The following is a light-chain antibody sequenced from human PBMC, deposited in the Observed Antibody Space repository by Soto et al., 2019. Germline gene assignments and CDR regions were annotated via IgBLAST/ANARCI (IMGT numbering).Light chain of an antibody. J-gene: IGLJ2*01. Sequence: QPVLTQPPSASGSPGQSVTISCTGTSSDVGGYNYVSWYQQHPGKAPKLMIYEVSKRPSGVPDRFSGSKSGNTASLTVSGLQAEDEADYYCSSYAGSNIVVFGGGTQLTV. V-gene: IGLV2-8*01. CDR3: SSYAGSNIVV. CDR2: EVS. CDR1: SSDVGGYNY.